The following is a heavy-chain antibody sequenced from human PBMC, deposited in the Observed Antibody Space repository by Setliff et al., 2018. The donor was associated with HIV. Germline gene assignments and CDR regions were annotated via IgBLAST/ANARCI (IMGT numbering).Heavy chain of an antibody. CDR1: GGSFSGYY. Sequence: SETLSLTCAVYGGSFSGYYWSWIRQPPGKGLEWIGEINHSGSTNYNPSLKSRVTISVDTSKNQFSLKLPSVTAADTAVYYCATCRHRPSNWFDPWGQGTVVTVSS. CDR3: ATCRHRPSNWFDP. CDR2: INHSGST. V-gene: IGHV4-34*01. J-gene: IGHJ5*02.